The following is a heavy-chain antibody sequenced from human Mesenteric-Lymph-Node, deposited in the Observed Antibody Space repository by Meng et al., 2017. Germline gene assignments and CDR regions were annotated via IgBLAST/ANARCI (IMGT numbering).Heavy chain of an antibody. D-gene: IGHD4-11*01. Sequence: LQPQDSGLRLGNPSQTTSLTSAVSGSFISSGSYSWSWIWEPPGKCLEWIGFIYHSGSPYYNPSLKSRVTISVDRSKNQFSLRLSSVTAADTAVYYCARDRTTGRYFDYWGQGTLVTVSS. CDR3: ARDRTTGRYFDY. V-gene: IGHV4-30-2*01. CDR2: IYHSGSP. J-gene: IGHJ4*02. CDR1: GSFISSGSYS.